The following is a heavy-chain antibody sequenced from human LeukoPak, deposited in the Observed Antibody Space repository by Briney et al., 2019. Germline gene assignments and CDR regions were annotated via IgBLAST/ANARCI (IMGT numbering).Heavy chain of an antibody. CDR1: GFTFDDYS. D-gene: IGHD3-10*01. Sequence: GGSLRLSCSASGFTFDDYSMHWVRQVPGRGLEWVSLISGNGATTYYADSVKGRFTVFRDNSKNTVDLQMDSLRGDDSALYYCAKGVDFYASGSLFSPFYVWGQGTTVTVSS. CDR3: AKGVDFYASGSLFSPFYV. CDR2: ISGNGATT. J-gene: IGHJ3*01. V-gene: IGHV3-43*01.